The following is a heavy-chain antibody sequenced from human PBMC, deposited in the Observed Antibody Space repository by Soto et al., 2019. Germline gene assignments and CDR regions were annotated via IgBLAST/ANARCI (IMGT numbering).Heavy chain of an antibody. D-gene: IGHD3-22*01. V-gene: IGHV1-18*04. CDR3: ATAYYYDSSGSDPYYFDY. CDR1: GNIFTNHG. J-gene: IGHJ4*02. CDR2: ISAQTGDT. Sequence: AAVKVSCKASGNIFTNHGITCVRQAPGQGLEWMGWISAQTGDTNYAQKFQGRVTMTIDRSTRTSYMDLRSLVSDDSAVYYCATAYYYDSSGSDPYYFDYWGQGTLVTVSA.